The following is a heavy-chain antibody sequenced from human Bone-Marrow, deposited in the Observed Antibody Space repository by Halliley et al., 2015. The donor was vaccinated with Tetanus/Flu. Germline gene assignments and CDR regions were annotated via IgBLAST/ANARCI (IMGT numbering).Heavy chain of an antibody. CDR1: GGSISSSF. J-gene: IGHJ4*02. Sequence: TLSLTCAVSGGSISSSFWSWIRQPPGKGLEWMGCLYNGGSTSYNPSLKSRVTMSMDTSKNQFSLKLTSVTAAETAIYYCASGQKWLAFDYWGQGTLATVSS. CDR2: LYNGGST. V-gene: IGHV4-59*08. CDR3: ASGQKWLAFDY. D-gene: IGHD6-19*01.